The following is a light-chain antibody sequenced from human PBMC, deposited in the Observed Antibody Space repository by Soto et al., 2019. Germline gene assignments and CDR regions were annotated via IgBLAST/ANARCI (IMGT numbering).Light chain of an antibody. CDR2: DVS. CDR3: SSYTSSRGV. V-gene: IGLV2-14*01. J-gene: IGLJ1*01. CDR1: SSDVGGYNY. Sequence: QSVLTQPASVSGSPGQSITISCTGTSSDVGGYNYVSWYQQHPGKAPKLMIYDVSNRPSGVSNSFYGSKSGNTASLTISGLQAEDEADYYCSSYTSSRGVFGTGTKVTVL.